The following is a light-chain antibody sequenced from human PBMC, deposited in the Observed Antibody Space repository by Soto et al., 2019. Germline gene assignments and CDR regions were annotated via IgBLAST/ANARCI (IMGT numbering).Light chain of an antibody. CDR3: SSYVGSGTYVV. CDR1: SSNIGSNT. J-gene: IGLJ2*01. V-gene: IGLV1-44*01. CDR2: SNN. Sequence: QSALTQPPSASGTPGQRVTISCSGSSSNIGSNTVNWYQQLPGTAPKLLIYSNNQRPSGVSNRFSGSKSGNTASLTISGLQAEDEGDYYCSSYVGSGTYVVFGGGTKLTVL.